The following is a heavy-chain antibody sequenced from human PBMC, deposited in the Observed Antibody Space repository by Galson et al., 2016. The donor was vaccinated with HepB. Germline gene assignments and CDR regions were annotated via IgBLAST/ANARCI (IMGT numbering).Heavy chain of an antibody. D-gene: IGHD3-10*01. J-gene: IGHJ6*02. CDR3: AREYSRGGSALDV. Sequence: PALVKPTQTLTLTCTFSGFVLNINSTGVSWIRQPPGKALEWLARIVWEDEKFYATSLKTRLSIPKDPSKNQVVLTMTNLDPVDTATYYCAREYSRGGSALDVWGRGTTVTVSS. CDR2: IVWEDEK. V-gene: IGHV2-70*04. CDR1: GFVLNINSTG.